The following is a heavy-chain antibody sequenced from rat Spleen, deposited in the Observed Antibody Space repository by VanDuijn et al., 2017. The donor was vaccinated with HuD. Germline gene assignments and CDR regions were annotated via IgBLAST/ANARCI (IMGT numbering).Heavy chain of an antibody. J-gene: IGHJ2*01. D-gene: IGHD1-9*01. CDR3: ARRHYGYTDYFDY. CDR2: ISSDGGRN. CDR1: GFTFSNYG. V-gene: IGHV5-29*01. Sequence: EVQLVESGGGLVQPGRSLKLSCAASGFTFSNYGMAWVRQAPTKGLEWVATISSDGGRNFYRDSVKGRFTVSRDNAKSTLSLQLDSLRSEDTATYYCARRHYGYTDYFDYWGQGVMVTVSS.